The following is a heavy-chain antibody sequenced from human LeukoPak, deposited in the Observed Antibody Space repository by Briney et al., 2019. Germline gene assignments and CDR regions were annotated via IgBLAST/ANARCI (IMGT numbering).Heavy chain of an antibody. D-gene: IGHD3-10*02. CDR2: IRYDGSNK. CDR3: AKENRMLGVHYFDY. CDR1: GFTFSSYG. V-gene: IGHV3-30*02. J-gene: IGHJ4*02. Sequence: GGSLRLSCAASGFTFSSYGMHWVRQAPGKGLEWVAFIRYDGSNKYYADSVKGRFTISRDNSKNTLYLQMNSLRAEDTAVYYCAKENRMLGVHYFDYWGQGTLVTVSS.